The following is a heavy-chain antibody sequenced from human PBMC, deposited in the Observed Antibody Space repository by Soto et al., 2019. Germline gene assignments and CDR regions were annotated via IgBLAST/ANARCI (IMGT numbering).Heavy chain of an antibody. CDR3: ATCSGGRCYWFDY. V-gene: IGHV3-53*01. D-gene: IGHD2-15*01. Sequence: PGGSLRLSCAASGFTVSSNYMTWVRQAPGKGLEWVSCIYRGDNIAYADSVKGRFTISRDDSKNTLYLQMNSLRAEDTAVYYCATCSGGRCYWFDYWGQGTLVTVSS. CDR2: IYRGDNI. J-gene: IGHJ4*02. CDR1: GFTVSSNY.